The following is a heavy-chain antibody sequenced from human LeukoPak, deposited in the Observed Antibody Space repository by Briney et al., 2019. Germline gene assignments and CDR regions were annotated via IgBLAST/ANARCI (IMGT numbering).Heavy chain of an antibody. CDR3: ARHVRLNNKKNWFDP. J-gene: IGHJ5*02. Sequence: SETLSLTCTVSGGSISSYYWSWTRQPPGKGLEWIGYIYYSGSTNYNPSLKSRVTISVDTSKNQFSLKLSSVTAADTAVYYCARHVRLNNKKNWFDPWGQGTLVTVSS. D-gene: IGHD1/OR15-1a*01. CDR2: IYYSGST. CDR1: GGSISSYY. V-gene: IGHV4-59*08.